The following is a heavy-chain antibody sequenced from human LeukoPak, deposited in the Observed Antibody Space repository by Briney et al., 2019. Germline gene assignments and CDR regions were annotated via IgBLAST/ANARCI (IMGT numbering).Heavy chain of an antibody. CDR2: IISSSSYI. V-gene: IGHV3-21*01. J-gene: IGHJ4*02. D-gene: IGHD4-17*01. CDR3: AREPDYGDYPGPFDY. CDR1: GFTFSSYS. Sequence: PGGSLRLSCAASGFTFSSYSMNWVRQAPGKGREWVSSIISSSSYIYYADSVKGRFTISRDNAKNSLYLQMNSLRAEDTAVYYCAREPDYGDYPGPFDYRGQGTLVTVSS.